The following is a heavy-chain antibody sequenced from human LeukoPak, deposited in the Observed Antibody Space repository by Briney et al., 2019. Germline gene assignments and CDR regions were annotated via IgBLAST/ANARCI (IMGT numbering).Heavy chain of an antibody. D-gene: IGHD6-13*01. CDR2: ISSRSSSI. V-gene: IGHV3-21*01. J-gene: IGHJ3*02. CDR3: ATDSSSWSRATGGAFDI. Sequence: GGSLRLSCAASGFTFNNYNMDWVRQAPGKGLEWVSSISSRSSSIYYADSVKGRFTISRDNARNLLYLQMNSLRAEDTAVYYCATDSSSWSRATGGAFDIWGQGTMVTVSS. CDR1: GFTFNNYN.